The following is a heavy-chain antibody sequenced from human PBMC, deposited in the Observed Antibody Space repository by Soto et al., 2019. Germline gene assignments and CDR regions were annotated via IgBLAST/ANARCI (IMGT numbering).Heavy chain of an antibody. CDR3: ARGGAVAGLYYYYGMDV. V-gene: IGHV4-4*07. CDR1: GGSISSYY. J-gene: IGHJ6*02. CDR2: IYTSGST. Sequence: SETLSLTCTVSGGSISSYYWSWIRQPAGKGLEWIGLIYTSGSTNYNPSLKSRVTMSVDTSKNQFSLKLSSVTAADTAVYYCARGGAVAGLYYYYGMDVWGQGTTVTVSS. D-gene: IGHD6-19*01.